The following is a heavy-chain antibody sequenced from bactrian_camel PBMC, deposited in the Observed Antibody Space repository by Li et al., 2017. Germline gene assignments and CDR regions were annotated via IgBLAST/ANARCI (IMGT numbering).Heavy chain of an antibody. V-gene: IGHV3S40*01. J-gene: IGHJ4*01. D-gene: IGHD5*01. CDR3: AADQRLPRCPLAWEYNY. CDR1: GLTFLAYD. CDR2: ILRDGKYT. Sequence: EVQLVESGGGLVQPGGSLRLVCSASGLTFLAYDMSWIRQSPGKGIEWVATILRDGKYTFYADSVKGRFSISRDNAKNILYLQMNSLKPEDTGMYYCAADQRLPRCPLAWEYNYWGQGTQVTVS.